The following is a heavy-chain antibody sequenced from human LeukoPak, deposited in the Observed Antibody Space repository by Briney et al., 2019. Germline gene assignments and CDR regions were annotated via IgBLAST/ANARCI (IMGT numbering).Heavy chain of an antibody. CDR2: TSADNGNT. V-gene: IGHV1-18*04. J-gene: IGHJ4*02. D-gene: IGHD5-12*01. CDR1: GFTFKNYG. Sequence: ASVKVSCKASGFTFKNYGFSWVRQAPGQGLQWMGWTSADNGNTKYAQNLQGRVIMTTDRSTGTAYVELTSLRSDDTAVYYCARDRRGYSAYDGEGFDYWGQGTLVTVSS. CDR3: ARDRRGYSAYDGEGFDY.